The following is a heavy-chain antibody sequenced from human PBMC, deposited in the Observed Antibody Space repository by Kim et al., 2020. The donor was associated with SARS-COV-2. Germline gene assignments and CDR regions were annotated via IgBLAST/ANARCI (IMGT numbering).Heavy chain of an antibody. D-gene: IGHD6-19*01. J-gene: IGHJ4*02. Sequence: GGSLRLSCAASGFIFSSNAMSWVRQAPGKGLEWVSAIRSDATTVYADSVKGRFTISRDTSKNTLYLQMNILRAEDTALYYCAKLSVGSGWNFDYWGQGTLVTVSS. CDR3: AKLSVGSGWNFDY. V-gene: IGHV3-23*01. CDR1: GFIFSSNA. CDR2: IRSDATT.